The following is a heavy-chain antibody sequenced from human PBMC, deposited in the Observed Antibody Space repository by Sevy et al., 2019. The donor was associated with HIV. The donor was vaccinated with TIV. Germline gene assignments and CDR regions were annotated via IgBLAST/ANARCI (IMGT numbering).Heavy chain of an antibody. CDR2: IKEDGNEK. CDR1: AFTFSSYW. D-gene: IGHD4-17*01. J-gene: IGHJ6*03. Sequence: GGSLRLSCAASAFTFSSYWMSWVRQAPGKGLEWVANIKEDGNEKYYVDSVKGRFTISRDNAKNSLYLQMNSLRAEDTAVYSCARFRSDYGDYYYYYYYMDVWGNGTTVTVSS. V-gene: IGHV3-7*03. CDR3: ARFRSDYGDYYYYYYYMDV.